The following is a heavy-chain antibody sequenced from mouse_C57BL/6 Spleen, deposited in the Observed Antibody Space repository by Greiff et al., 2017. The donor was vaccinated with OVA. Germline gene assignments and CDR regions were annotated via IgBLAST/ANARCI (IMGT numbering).Heavy chain of an antibody. D-gene: IGHD2-3*01. CDR2: IDPSDSYT. CDR1: GYTFTSYW. CDR3: ARRGDDKMAWFAY. J-gene: IGHJ3*01. Sequence: QVQLQQPGAELVMPGASVKLSCKASGYTFTSYWMHWVKQRPGQGLEWIGEIDPSDSYTNYNQKFKGKSTLTVDTSASTAYMQLSSLTSEDSAVYYCARRGDDKMAWFAYWGQGTLVTVSA. V-gene: IGHV1-69*01.